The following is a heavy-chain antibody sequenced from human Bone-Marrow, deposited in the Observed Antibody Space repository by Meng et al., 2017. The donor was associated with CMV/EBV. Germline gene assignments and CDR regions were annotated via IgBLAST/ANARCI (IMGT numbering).Heavy chain of an antibody. CDR3: ARFYDTSGADY. CDR2: IYDNWST. V-gene: IGHV4-61*01. Sequence: GSLRLSCTVSSGSVSSDNYYWSWIRQPPGKGLEWIAYIYDNWSTNSHPSLKSRVTISVDTSKNQFFLKLSSVTAADTAVYYCARFYDTSGADYWGQGTLVTVSS. J-gene: IGHJ4*02. D-gene: IGHD3-22*01. CDR1: SGSVSSDNYY.